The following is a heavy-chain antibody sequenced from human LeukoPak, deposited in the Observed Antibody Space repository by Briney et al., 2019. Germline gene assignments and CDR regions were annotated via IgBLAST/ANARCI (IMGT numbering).Heavy chain of an antibody. CDR1: GFTFSSYV. Sequence: GGSLRLSCVASGFTFSSYVMSWVRQAPGKGLEWVSGISGGGGSTYYADSVKGRFTISRDNSKNTLFLQMNSLRAEDTAVYYCAKGNDYGDFYWGQGTVVTVSS. V-gene: IGHV3-23*01. D-gene: IGHD4-17*01. J-gene: IGHJ4*02. CDR3: AKGNDYGDFY. CDR2: ISGGGGST.